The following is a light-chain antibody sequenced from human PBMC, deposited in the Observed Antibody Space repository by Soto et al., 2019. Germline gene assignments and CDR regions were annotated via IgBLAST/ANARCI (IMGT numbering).Light chain of an antibody. CDR3: QVWDSTYDHYV. Sequence: ELAQPPSVSVAPGQTAKITCGGNNIGGKSLHWYQQKPGQAPVLVVYDHGDRPSGIPERFSGSNSGNTATLTISRVEAGDEADYYCQVWDSTYDHYVFGTGTKVTVL. J-gene: IGLJ1*01. CDR1: NIGGKS. CDR2: DHG. V-gene: IGLV3-21*02.